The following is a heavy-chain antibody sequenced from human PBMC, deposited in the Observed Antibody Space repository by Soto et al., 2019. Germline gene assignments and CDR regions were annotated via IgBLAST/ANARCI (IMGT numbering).Heavy chain of an antibody. V-gene: IGHV4-31*03. D-gene: IGHD5-18*01. CDR1: GGSISRGGYY. J-gene: IGHJ4*02. Sequence: SETLSLTCPVSGGSISRGGYYWSWIRQHPGKGLEWIGYIYSSGSTYYNPSLKSRVTISVDTSKNQFSLKLSSVTAADTAVYYCAYSYGYTPCYFDYWGQGTLVTVSS. CDR3: AYSYGYTPCYFDY. CDR2: IYSSGST.